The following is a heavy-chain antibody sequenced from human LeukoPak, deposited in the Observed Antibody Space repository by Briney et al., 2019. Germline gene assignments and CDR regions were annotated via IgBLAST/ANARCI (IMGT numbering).Heavy chain of an antibody. D-gene: IGHD6-19*01. V-gene: IGHV7-4-1*02. CDR2: INTNTGNP. Sequence: ASVKVSCKASGYTFTSYAMNWVRQAPGQGLEWMGWINTNTGNPTYAQGFTGRFVFSLDTSVSTAYLQISSLKAEDTAVYYCARPKYSSGWYLGLDYWGQGTLVTVSS. J-gene: IGHJ4*02. CDR1: GYTFTSYA. CDR3: ARPKYSSGWYLGLDY.